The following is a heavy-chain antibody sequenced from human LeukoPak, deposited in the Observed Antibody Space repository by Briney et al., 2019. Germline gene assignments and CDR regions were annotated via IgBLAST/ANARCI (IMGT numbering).Heavy chain of an antibody. CDR1: GGSISSYY. CDR2: FYYSGST. J-gene: IGHJ4*02. CDR3: ARADYDLPIDY. D-gene: IGHD3-3*01. Sequence: SETLSLTCTVSGGSISSYYWSWIRQPPGKGLEWIGYFYYSGSTNYNPSLKSRVTISVDTSKNQFSLKLSSVTAADTAVYYCARADYDLPIDYWGQGTLVTVSS. V-gene: IGHV4-59*01.